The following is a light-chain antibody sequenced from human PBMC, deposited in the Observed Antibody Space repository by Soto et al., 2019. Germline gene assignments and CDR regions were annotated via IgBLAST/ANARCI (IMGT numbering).Light chain of an antibody. CDR3: QQYHTYSRT. V-gene: IGKV1-5*03. CDR2: DGA. J-gene: IGKJ1*01. Sequence: DIQMTQSPSTLSASIGDRIIITCRASQSINTWLAWYQQKPGEAPKLLIYDGATLARGVPSRFSGSGSETEFTLPISRLQPDDFATFYCQQYHTYSRTFGQGTKVEV. CDR1: QSINTW.